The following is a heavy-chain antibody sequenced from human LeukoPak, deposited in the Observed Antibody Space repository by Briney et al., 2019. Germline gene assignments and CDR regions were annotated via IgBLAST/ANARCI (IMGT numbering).Heavy chain of an antibody. D-gene: IGHD5-12*01. CDR3: ARGPSAGWLRYIDY. V-gene: IGHV3-11*04. Sequence: PGRSLSLSCAASVFTFSDYYMRWFPRAPGKGLERGSYIYGKNGTIYYADSVKGRFSSSRDNAKNSLDLQMNSRRAEGTAVYYCARGPSAGWLRYIDYWGQGTLVTVSS. CDR1: VFTFSDYY. J-gene: IGHJ4*02. CDR2: IYGKNGTI.